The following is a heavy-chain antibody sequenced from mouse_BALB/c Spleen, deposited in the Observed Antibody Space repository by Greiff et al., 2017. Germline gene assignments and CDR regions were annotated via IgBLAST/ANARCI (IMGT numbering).Heavy chain of an antibody. CDR3: TREGNYWAWFAY. D-gene: IGHD2-1*01. Sequence: EVKVEESGGGLVQPGGSMKLSCVASGFTFSNYWMNWVRQSPEKGLEWVAEIRLKSNNYATHYAESVKGRFTISRDDSKSSVYLQMNNLRAEDTGIYYCTREGNYWAWFAYWGQGTLVTVSA. CDR2: IRLKSNNYAT. J-gene: IGHJ3*01. CDR1: GFTFSNYW. V-gene: IGHV6-6*02.